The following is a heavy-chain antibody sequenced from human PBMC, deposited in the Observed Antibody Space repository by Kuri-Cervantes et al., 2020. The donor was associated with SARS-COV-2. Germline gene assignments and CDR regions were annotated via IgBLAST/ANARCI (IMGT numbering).Heavy chain of an antibody. Sequence: GGSLRLSCAASEFTFSSYSMNWVRQASGKGLEWVGRVRGKANNYATAYAASVKGRFIISRDDSKNMAYLQMNSLKTEDTAVYYCTTLIDYWGQGALVTVSS. V-gene: IGHV3-73*01. J-gene: IGHJ4*02. CDR1: EFTFSSYS. CDR3: TTLIDY. CDR2: VRGKANNYAT.